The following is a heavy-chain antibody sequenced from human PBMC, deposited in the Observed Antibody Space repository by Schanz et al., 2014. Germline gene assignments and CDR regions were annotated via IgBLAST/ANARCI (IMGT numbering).Heavy chain of an antibody. CDR3: ARGPIPIQGVPMDF. CDR2: MWNDGIKT. Sequence: QGQLVESGGGVVQPGRSLRLSCAASGFTFSSYAMHWVRQAPGKGLEWVAVMWNDGIKTHYADSVKGRFTISRDNSKDTLYLQMSGLTPEDTAVYYCARGPIPIQGVPMDFWGQGTLVTVSS. CDR1: GFTFSSYA. V-gene: IGHV3-30*04. D-gene: IGHD3-10*01. J-gene: IGHJ4*02.